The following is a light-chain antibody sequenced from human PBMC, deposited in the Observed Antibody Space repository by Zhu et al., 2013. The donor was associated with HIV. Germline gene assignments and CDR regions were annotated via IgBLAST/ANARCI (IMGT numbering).Light chain of an antibody. CDR1: QSLLHSNGNTY. J-gene: IGKJ4*01. CDR3: MQALQSPLT. CDR2: LTS. V-gene: IGKV2-28*01. Sequence: DIVMTQSPLSLPVTPGEPASISCRSSQSLLHSNGNTYLDWYLQKPGQSPQLLIYLTSKQASGVPDRFSGSGSGTDFTLKISRVEAEDVGVYYCMQALQSPLTFGGGTKVEIK.